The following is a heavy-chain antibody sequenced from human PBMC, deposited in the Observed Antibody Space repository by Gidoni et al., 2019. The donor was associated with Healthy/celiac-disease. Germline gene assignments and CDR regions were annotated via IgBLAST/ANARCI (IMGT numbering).Heavy chain of an antibody. CDR1: GFTFSCYK. V-gene: IGHV3-21*01. Sequence: EVQLVESGGGLVKPGGSLSLSCSASGFTFSCYKLNWVRQAPGKGLEWVSSISSSSSYIYYADSVKGRFTISRDNAKNSLYLQMNSLRAEDTAVYCCARDLYSSGSKDTSGYFQHWGQGTLVTVSS. D-gene: IGHD6-19*01. CDR3: ARDLYSSGSKDTSGYFQH. J-gene: IGHJ1*01. CDR2: ISSSSSYI.